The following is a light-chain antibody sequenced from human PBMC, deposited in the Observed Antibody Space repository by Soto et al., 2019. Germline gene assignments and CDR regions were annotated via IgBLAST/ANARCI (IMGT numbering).Light chain of an antibody. Sequence: QWALTQPASVSGSPGQSITISCTGTSSDVGGYKYVSWYQQHPGKAPKLIIYDVSNRPSGVSHRFSGSKSGDTASLTISGLQAEDEADYYCSSPTSSTTRLFGTGTKVTVL. CDR2: DVS. J-gene: IGLJ1*01. CDR1: SSDVGGYKY. V-gene: IGLV2-14*01. CDR3: SSPTSSTTRL.